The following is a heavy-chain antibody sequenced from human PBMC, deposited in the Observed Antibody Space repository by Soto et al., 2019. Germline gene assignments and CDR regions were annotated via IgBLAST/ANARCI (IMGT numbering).Heavy chain of an antibody. CDR1: GFTFSRDW. V-gene: IGHV3-7*01. CDR2: IKGDGSEK. Sequence: EVQLVESGGGLVQPGGSLRLSCAASGFTFSRDWMSWVRQATGKGLEWVANIKGDGSEKDYVDSVKGRFAISRDNAKNALYLQMTSLRDEDTAVYYCARSTKWGQGTLVTVS. J-gene: IGHJ4*02. CDR3: ARSTK.